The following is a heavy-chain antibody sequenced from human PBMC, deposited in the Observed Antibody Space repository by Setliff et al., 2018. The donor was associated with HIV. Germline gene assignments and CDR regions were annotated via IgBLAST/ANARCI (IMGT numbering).Heavy chain of an antibody. Sequence: PGGSLRLSCVASGSTFSTLWMSWVRQAPGKGLEWVSGIRASGSSTDYAASVEGRFTISRDNSNNTLYLQMKSLRAEDTAVYYCAKEWLGEYYYYYYYMDVWGKGTTVTVSS. V-gene: IGHV3-23*01. CDR2: IRASGSST. CDR1: GSTFSTLW. D-gene: IGHD6-19*01. J-gene: IGHJ6*03. CDR3: AKEWLGEYYYYYYYMDV.